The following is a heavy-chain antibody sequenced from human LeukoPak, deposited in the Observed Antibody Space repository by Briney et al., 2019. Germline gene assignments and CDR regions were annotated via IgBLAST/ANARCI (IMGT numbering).Heavy chain of an antibody. V-gene: IGHV3-21*01. CDR2: ISSSSSYI. J-gene: IGHJ4*02. D-gene: IGHD2-15*01. Sequence: GGSLRLSCAASGFTFSSYSMNWVRQAPGKGLEWVSSISSSSSYIYYADSVKGRFTISRDNAKNSLYLQMNSLRAGDTAVYYCARAHLYCSGGSCYSDYWGQGTLVTVSS. CDR3: ARAHLYCSGGSCYSDY. CDR1: GFTFSSYS.